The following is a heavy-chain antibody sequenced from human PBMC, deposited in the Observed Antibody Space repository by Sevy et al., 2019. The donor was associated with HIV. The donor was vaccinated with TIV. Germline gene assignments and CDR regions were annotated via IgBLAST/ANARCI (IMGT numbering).Heavy chain of an antibody. D-gene: IGHD3-3*01. Sequence: GGSLRLSCVASGFTFSTYGMNWVRQAPGKGLEWVSSISSSSSYIYYADSVKGRLTISRDNAKNSLYLQMNSLRAEDTAVYYCARDLRNYDFWSGSTYMDVWGKGTTVTVSS. CDR1: GFTFSTYG. V-gene: IGHV3-21*01. CDR3: ARDLRNYDFWSGSTYMDV. J-gene: IGHJ6*03. CDR2: ISSSSSYI.